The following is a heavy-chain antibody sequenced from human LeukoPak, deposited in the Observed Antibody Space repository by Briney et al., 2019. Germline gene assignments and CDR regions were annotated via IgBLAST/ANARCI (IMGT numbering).Heavy chain of an antibody. Sequence: ETLSLTCAVYGGSFSGYYWSWVRQAPGKGLEWVSGINWNGGSTGYADSVRGRFTISRDNAKNSLYLQMNSLRAEDTALYYCARGWGHWFDPWGQGTLVTVSS. V-gene: IGHV3-20*04. CDR3: ARGWGHWFDP. J-gene: IGHJ5*02. D-gene: IGHD3-16*01. CDR1: GGSFSGYY. CDR2: INWNGGST.